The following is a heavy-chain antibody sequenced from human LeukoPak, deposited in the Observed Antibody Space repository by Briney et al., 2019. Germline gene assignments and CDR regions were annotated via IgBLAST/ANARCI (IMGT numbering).Heavy chain of an antibody. V-gene: IGHV5-51*01. CDR2: IYPGDSDT. Sequence: KVGESLKISCRASGYSFSSYWIGWVRQMPGKGLEWMGIIYPGDSDTRYSPSFQGQVTISADKSISTAYLQWSSLKASDTAMYYCARPLHVGATGWVDYWGQGTLVTVSS. CDR3: ARPLHVGATGWVDY. J-gene: IGHJ4*02. D-gene: IGHD1-26*01. CDR1: GYSFSSYW.